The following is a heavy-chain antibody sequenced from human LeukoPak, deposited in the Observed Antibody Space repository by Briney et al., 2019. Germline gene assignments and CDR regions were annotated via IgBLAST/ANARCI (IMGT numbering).Heavy chain of an antibody. CDR1: GASITSSNYY. CDR3: AGDRDSWYWSYY. D-gene: IGHD6-13*01. V-gene: IGHV4-39*07. Sequence: PSETLSLTCTVSGASITSSNYYWLWLRQPPGKGLEWIGSIYYGGSTYYNPSLKSRVTISVDTSKNQFSLKLSSVTAADTAVYYCAGDRDSWYWSYYWGQGTLLTVSS. CDR2: IYYGGST. J-gene: IGHJ4*02.